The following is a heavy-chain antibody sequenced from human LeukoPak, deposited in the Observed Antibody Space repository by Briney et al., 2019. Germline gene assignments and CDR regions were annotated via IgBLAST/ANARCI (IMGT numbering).Heavy chain of an antibody. CDR2: ISSSSSYI. D-gene: IGHD5-18*01. Sequence: GGSLRLSCAASGFTFSSYSMNWVRQAPGKGLEWVSSISSSSSYIYYADSVKGRFTISRDNAKNSLYLQMNSLRAEDTAVYYCARGSATAMDGSVAYWGQGTLVTVSS. CDR3: ARGSATAMDGSVAY. V-gene: IGHV3-21*01. J-gene: IGHJ4*02. CDR1: GFTFSSYS.